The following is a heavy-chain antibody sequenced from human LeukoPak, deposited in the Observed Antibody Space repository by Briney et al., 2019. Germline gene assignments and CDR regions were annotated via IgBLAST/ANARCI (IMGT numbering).Heavy chain of an antibody. CDR3: ARGMVTDYYYGMDV. CDR1: GYTFTSYD. Sequence: ASVKVSCKASGYTFTSYDINWVRQATGQGLEWMGWMNPNSGNTGYAQKFQGRVTMTRNTSISTAYMELSSLRSEDTAVYYCARGMVTDYYYGMDVWGQGTTVTVSS. D-gene: IGHD2-21*02. J-gene: IGHJ6*02. CDR2: MNPNSGNT. V-gene: IGHV1-8*01.